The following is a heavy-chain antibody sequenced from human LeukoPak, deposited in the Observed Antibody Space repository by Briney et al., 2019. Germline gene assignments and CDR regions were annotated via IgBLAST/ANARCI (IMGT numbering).Heavy chain of an antibody. CDR2: ISGSGGST. Sequence: GGSLRLSCAASRFTFSSYAMSWVRQAPGKGLEWVSAISGSGGSTYYADSVKGRFTISRDNSKNTLYLQMNSLRAEDTAVYYCAKGSMSERGYYDSSGYYYVNYSDYWGQGTLVTVSS. J-gene: IGHJ4*02. V-gene: IGHV3-23*01. D-gene: IGHD3-22*01. CDR1: RFTFSSYA. CDR3: AKGSMSERGYYDSSGYYYVNYSDY.